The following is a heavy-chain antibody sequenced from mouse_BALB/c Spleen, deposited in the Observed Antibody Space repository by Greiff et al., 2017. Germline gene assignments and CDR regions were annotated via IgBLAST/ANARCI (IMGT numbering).Heavy chain of an antibody. V-gene: IGHV1-54*01. D-gene: IGHD1-1*01. CDR2: INPGSGGT. Sequence: VQLQESGAELVRPGASVKVSCTASGYTFTNYLMQWVKQRPGQGLEWIGVINPGSGGTNYNEKFKGKATLTADKSSSTAYMQLSSLTSEDSAVYFCARSDVGSRYSLDYWGQGTTVTVSA. J-gene: IGHJ2*01. CDR1: GYTFTNYL. CDR3: ARSDVGSRYSLDY.